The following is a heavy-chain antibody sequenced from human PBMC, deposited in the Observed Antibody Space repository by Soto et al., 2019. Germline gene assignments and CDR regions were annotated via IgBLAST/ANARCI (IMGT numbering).Heavy chain of an antibody. J-gene: IGHJ4*02. CDR3: VREDGIVVDNSACDY. CDR2: INGRGNYI. Sequence: PGGSLRLSCASSGFTFSTYTMNWVRQAPGKGLEWVSSINGRGNYIYYADSVKGRFTISRDNAKNSLYLQMDRLRAEETALYYCVREDGIVVDNSACDYWGLGALVTVS. CDR1: GFTFSTYT. V-gene: IGHV3-21*01. D-gene: IGHD1-26*01.